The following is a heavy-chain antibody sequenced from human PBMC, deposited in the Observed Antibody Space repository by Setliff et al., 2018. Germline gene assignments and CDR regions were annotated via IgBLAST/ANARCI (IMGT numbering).Heavy chain of an antibody. D-gene: IGHD3-3*01. J-gene: IGHJ6*02. CDR2: MNPNRGNT. CDR3: ARGVPFWSGYYTGYYYYYGMDV. Sequence: ASVKVSCKASGYTFTSYDINWVRQATGQGLEWMGWMNPNRGNTGYAQKFQGRVTMTRNTSISTAYMELSSLRSEDTAVYYCARGVPFWSGYYTGYYYYYGMDVWGQGTTVTVSS. CDR1: GYTFTSYD. V-gene: IGHV1-8*02.